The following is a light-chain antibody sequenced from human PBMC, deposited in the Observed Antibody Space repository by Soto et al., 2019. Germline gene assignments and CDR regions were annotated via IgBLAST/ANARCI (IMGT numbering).Light chain of an antibody. CDR1: PSCRSN. CDR3: QQYNNWPPK. J-gene: IGKJ1*01. V-gene: IGKV3-15*01. Sequence: EIVMTQSAATLSGSPGERATLSSGASPSCRSNLARYQHKPVQSPRLLIYGASTRATGIPARFSGSEYGTEFTLTISSLQSEDFAVYDGQQYNNWPPKFGQGTKVDI. CDR2: GAS.